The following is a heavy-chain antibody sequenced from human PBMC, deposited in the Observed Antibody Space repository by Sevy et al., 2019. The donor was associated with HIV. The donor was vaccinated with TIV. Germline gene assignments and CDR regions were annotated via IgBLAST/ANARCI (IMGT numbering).Heavy chain of an antibody. J-gene: IGHJ4*02. Sequence: GGSLRLSCAASGFTFDDYAMHWVRQAPGKGLEWVSGISWNSGSIGYADSVKGRFTISRDNAKNSLYLQMNSLRAEDTALYYCAKDIRLEGLDYWGQGTLVTVSS. CDR2: ISWNSGSI. CDR3: AKDIRLEGLDY. CDR1: GFTFDDYA. D-gene: IGHD6-19*01. V-gene: IGHV3-9*01.